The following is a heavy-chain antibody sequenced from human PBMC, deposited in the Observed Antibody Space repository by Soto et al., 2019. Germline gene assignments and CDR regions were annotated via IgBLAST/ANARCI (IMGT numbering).Heavy chain of an antibody. D-gene: IGHD2-8*01. Sequence: SETLSLTCTVSGGSVSSGSYYWSWIRQPPGKGLEWIGYIYYSGSTYYNPSLKSRVTISVDRSKNQFSLKLSSVTAADTAVYYCAREGSRYCTNGVCPGNRDAFDIWGQGTMVTVSS. V-gene: IGHV4-61*01. CDR3: AREGSRYCTNGVCPGNRDAFDI. CDR1: GGSVSSGSYY. J-gene: IGHJ3*02. CDR2: IYYSGST.